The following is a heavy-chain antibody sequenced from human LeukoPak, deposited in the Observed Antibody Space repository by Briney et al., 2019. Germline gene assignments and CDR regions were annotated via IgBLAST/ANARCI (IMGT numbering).Heavy chain of an antibody. V-gene: IGHV1-2*06. CDR1: GYTFTGYY. Sequence: ASVKVSCKASGYTFTGYYMHWMRQAPGQGLEWMGRINPNSGGTNYAQKFQGRVTMTRDTSISTAYMELSRLRSDDTAVYYCARASVGGRDLVNWFDPLGPGNPGHRLL. CDR3: ARASVGGRDLVNWFDP. D-gene: IGHD2-15*01. CDR2: INPNSGGT. J-gene: IGHJ5*02.